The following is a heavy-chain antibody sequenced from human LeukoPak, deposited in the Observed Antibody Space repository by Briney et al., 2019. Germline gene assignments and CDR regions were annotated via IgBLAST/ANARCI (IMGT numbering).Heavy chain of an antibody. CDR2: MNPNSGNT. D-gene: IGHD3-10*01. CDR1: GYTFTSYD. J-gene: IGHJ5*02. Sequence: EASVKVSCKASGYTFTSYDISWVRQATGQGLEWMGWMNPNSGNTGYAQKFQGRVTMTRNTSISTAYMELSSLRSEDTAVYYCARPVLLWFGEGNWFDPWGQGTLVTVSS. CDR3: ARPVLLWFGEGNWFDP. V-gene: IGHV1-8*01.